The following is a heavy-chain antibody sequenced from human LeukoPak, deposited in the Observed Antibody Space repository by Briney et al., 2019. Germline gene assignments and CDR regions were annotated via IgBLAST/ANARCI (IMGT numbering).Heavy chain of an antibody. CDR3: AGCSGGSCYSRGKYGVDV. V-gene: IGHV3-23*01. CDR1: GFTFSSYA. Sequence: GGSLRLSCATSGFTFSSYAMNWVRQAPGKGLECVSFISTSGDFTYYAASVKGRFTVSRDNSKNTLCLQMNSLRADDTAVYYCAGCSGGSCYSRGKYGVDVWGQGTTVTVSS. D-gene: IGHD2-15*01. CDR2: ISTSGDFT. J-gene: IGHJ6*02.